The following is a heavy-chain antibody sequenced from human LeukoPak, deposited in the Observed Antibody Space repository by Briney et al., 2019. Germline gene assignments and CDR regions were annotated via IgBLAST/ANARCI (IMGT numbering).Heavy chain of an antibody. V-gene: IGHV4-39*07. J-gene: IGHJ4*02. CDR3: ARDRPVAVAGTPFDY. D-gene: IGHD6-19*01. CDR2: IYYSGST. CDR1: GGSISSITYY. Sequence: SETLSLTCTVSGGSISSITYYWGWIRQPPGKGLEWIGSIYYSGSTYYNPSLKSRVTISVDTSKNQFSLKLSSVTAADTAVYYCARDRPVAVAGTPFDYWGQGTLVTVSS.